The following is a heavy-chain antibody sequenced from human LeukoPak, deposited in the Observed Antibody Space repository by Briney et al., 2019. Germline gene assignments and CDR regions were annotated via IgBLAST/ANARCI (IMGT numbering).Heavy chain of an antibody. CDR2: ISSSSSYI. CDR3: ARDKPTMYSGSYRQTYYYYGMDV. V-gene: IGHV3-21*01. D-gene: IGHD1-26*01. Sequence: PGGSLRLSCAASGFTFSSYSMNWVRQAPGKGLEWVSSISSSSSYIYNADSVKGRFTISRDNAKNSLYLQMNSLRAEDTAVYYCARDKPTMYSGSYRQTYYYYGMDVWGQGTTVTVSS. J-gene: IGHJ6*02. CDR1: GFTFSSYS.